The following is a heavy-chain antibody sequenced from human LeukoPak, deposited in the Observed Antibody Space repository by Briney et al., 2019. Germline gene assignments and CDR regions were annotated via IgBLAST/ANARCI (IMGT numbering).Heavy chain of an antibody. CDR1: GFTFSSYG. CDR3: AKAHTKYSSSCLNY. CDR2: ISYDGSNK. V-gene: IGHV3-30*18. J-gene: IGHJ4*02. Sequence: GGSLRLSCAASGFTFSSYGMHWVRQAPGKGLEWVAVISYDGSNKYYADSVKGRFTISRDNSKNTLYLQMNSLRAEDTAVYYCAKAHTKYSSSCLNYWGQGTLVTVSS. D-gene: IGHD6-13*01.